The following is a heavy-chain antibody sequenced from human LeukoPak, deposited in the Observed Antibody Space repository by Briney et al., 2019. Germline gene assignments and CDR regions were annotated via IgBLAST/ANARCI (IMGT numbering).Heavy chain of an antibody. CDR2: IYLGDSDT. J-gene: IGHJ4*02. CDR1: GYTSTNYW. V-gene: IGHV5-51*01. CDR3: ARSGTSGWDEGFDY. D-gene: IGHD6-19*01. Sequence: LGESLKISCKGSGYTSTNYWIVWVRLTPGKGLEWMGIIYLGDSDTRYSPSFQGQVTISADKSISTAYLQWSSLKASDTAMYYCARSGTSGWDEGFDYWGQGTLVTVSS.